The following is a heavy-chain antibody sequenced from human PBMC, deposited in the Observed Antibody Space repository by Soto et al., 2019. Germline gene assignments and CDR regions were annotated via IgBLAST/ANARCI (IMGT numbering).Heavy chain of an antibody. V-gene: IGHV3-33*01. Sequence: PGGSLRLSCAASWFTLRSYGMDGVRQAPGKGLEWVAVIWYDGSNKYYADSVKGRFTISRDNSKNTLYLQMNSLRAEDTAVYYCARDGHYGDYYYMDVWGKGTTVTVS. D-gene: IGHD4-17*01. CDR1: WFTLRSYG. CDR2: IWYDGSNK. J-gene: IGHJ6*03. CDR3: ARDGHYGDYYYMDV.